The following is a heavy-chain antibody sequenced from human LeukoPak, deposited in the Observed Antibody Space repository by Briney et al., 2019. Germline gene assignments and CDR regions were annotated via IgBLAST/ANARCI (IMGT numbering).Heavy chain of an antibody. D-gene: IGHD6-13*01. CDR2: IDTAGDT. CDR3: ASSHAYSSSGYAIDN. Sequence: PGGSLRLSCAASGFTFSNYDMRWVRQAAGRGLEWVSDIDTAGDTYYPASVKGRFTISRENAKSTLYLQMNSLSAGDTAVYYCASSHAYSSSGYAIDNWGQGTLVTVSP. V-gene: IGHV3-13*01. CDR1: GFTFSNYD. J-gene: IGHJ4*02.